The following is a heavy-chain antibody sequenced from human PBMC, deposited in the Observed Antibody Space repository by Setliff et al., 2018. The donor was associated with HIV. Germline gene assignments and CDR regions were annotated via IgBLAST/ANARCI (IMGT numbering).Heavy chain of an antibody. V-gene: IGHV1-18*01. CDR3: ARGVVVVPAAMHFDY. J-gene: IGHJ4*02. Sequence: VASVKVSCKASGYTFTSYGISWVRQAPGQGLEWMGWISAYNGNTNYAQKLQGRVTMTTDTSTSTAYMELRSLRSDDTAVYYCARGVVVVPAAMHFDYRGQGTLVTVSS. CDR2: ISAYNGNT. CDR1: GYTFTSYG. D-gene: IGHD2-2*01.